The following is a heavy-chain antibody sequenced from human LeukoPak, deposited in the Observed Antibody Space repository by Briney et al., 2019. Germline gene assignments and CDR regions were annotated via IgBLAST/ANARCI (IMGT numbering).Heavy chain of an antibody. J-gene: IGHJ4*02. Sequence: GGSLRLSCAASGLTFKSYAMTWVRQAPGEGLEWVSTISGNGGGTYYADSVKGRFTISRDNSKNTLCLQMNSLRGEDTATYYCVKGPYASGWSWGQGTLVIVSS. V-gene: IGHV3-23*01. D-gene: IGHD6-19*01. CDR3: VKGPYASGWS. CDR1: GLTFKSYA. CDR2: ISGNGGGT.